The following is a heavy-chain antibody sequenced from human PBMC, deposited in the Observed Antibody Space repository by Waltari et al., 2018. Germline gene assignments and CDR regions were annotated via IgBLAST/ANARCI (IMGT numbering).Heavy chain of an antibody. V-gene: IGHV5-51*01. CDR3: AIALDGTFYWYFDV. CDR2: IHARDSNT. CDR1: AYNFAAYW. J-gene: IGHJ2*01. D-gene: IGHD3-3*02. Sequence: EVQLVQSGAEVKKPGESLKISCKASAYNFAAYWIGWVRQMPGKGLEWMGIIHARDSNTKYSPSFQGQVTLSVDKSISTAYLQWSSLKASDSAMYYCAIALDGTFYWYFDVWGRATLVTVSS.